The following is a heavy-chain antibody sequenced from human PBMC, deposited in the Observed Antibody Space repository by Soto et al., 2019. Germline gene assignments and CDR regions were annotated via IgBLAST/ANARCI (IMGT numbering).Heavy chain of an antibody. J-gene: IGHJ3*02. D-gene: IGHD1-26*01. CDR3: ARGRGMGATGRPRNAFDI. CDR2: IYYSGST. CDR1: GGSISSYS. V-gene: IGHV4-59*01. Sequence: SQPRSLTCTVSGGSISSYSWSWIRQPPGRGLEWIGYIYYSGSTNYNPSLKSRVTISVDTSKNQFSLKLSSVTAADTAVYYCARGRGMGATGRPRNAFDIWGQGTMVTVSS.